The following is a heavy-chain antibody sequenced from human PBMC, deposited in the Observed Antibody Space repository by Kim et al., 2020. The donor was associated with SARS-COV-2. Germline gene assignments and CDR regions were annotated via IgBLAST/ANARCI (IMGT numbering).Heavy chain of an antibody. Sequence: KYYVDSVKGRFTISRDNAKNSLYLQMNSLRAEDTAVYYCARDSRSGGPDYWGQGTLVTVSS. V-gene: IGHV3-7*01. J-gene: IGHJ4*02. D-gene: IGHD3-10*01. CDR3: ARDSRSGGPDY. CDR2: K.